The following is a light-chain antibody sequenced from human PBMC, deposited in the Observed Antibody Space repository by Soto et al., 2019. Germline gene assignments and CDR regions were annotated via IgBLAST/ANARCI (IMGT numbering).Light chain of an antibody. CDR3: QSYDSSLGGSV. CDR1: SSNIGSEY. CDR2: GNT. V-gene: IGLV1-40*01. Sequence: QSVLTQPPSASGTPGQTVTISCSGSSSNIGSEYVYWYQQFPGTAPRLLIYGNTNRPSGVPDRFSGSKSGTSASLAITGLQAEDEADYYCQSYDSSLGGSVFGTGTKLTVL. J-gene: IGLJ1*01.